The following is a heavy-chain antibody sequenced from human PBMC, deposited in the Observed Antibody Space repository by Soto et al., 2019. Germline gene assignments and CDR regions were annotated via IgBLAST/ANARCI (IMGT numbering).Heavy chain of an antibody. D-gene: IGHD2-15*01. CDR3: ARGARYCSGGSCYPPRTLFDY. CDR2: INAGNGNT. CDR1: GYTFTSYA. V-gene: IGHV1-3*01. J-gene: IGHJ4*02. Sequence: QVQLVQSGAEVKKPGASVKVSCKASGYTFTSYAMHWVRQAPGQRLEWMGWINAGNGNTKYSQKFHGRVTITRDTSASTAYTELSSRRSEDTAVYYCARGARYCSGGSCYPPRTLFDYWGQGTLVTVSS.